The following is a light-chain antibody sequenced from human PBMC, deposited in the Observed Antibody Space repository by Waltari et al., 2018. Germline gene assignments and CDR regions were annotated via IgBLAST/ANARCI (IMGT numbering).Light chain of an antibody. CDR3: QQYYGIPT. CDR1: QNVLSSSYNKNH. V-gene: IGKV4-1*01. Sequence: DIVMTQSPDSLAVSLGERATINCRSSQNVLSSSYNKNHLAWYQQKTGQPPKLLVYWATTGDSGVPDRFSGSGSGTAFTLSIRSLQAEDVAVYYCQQYYGIPTFGQGTKVEVK. J-gene: IGKJ1*01. CDR2: WAT.